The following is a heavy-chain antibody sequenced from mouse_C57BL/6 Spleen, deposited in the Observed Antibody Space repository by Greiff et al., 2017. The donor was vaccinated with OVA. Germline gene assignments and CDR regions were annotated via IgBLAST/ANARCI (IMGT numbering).Heavy chain of an antibody. V-gene: IGHV1-82*01. CDR1: GYAFSSSW. Sequence: QVQLKQSGPELVKPGASVKISCKASGYAFSSSWMNWVKQRPGKGLEWIGRIYPGDGDTNYNGKFKGKATLTADKSSSTAYMQLSSLTSEDSAVYFCARSLYYDYDAYYAMDYWGQGTSVTVSS. CDR2: IYPGDGDT. CDR3: ARSLYYDYDAYYAMDY. D-gene: IGHD2-4*01. J-gene: IGHJ4*01.